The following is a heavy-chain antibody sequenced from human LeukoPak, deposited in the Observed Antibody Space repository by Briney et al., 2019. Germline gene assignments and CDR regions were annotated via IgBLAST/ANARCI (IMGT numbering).Heavy chain of an antibody. CDR1: GYTFTSYG. CDR2: ISAYNGDT. J-gene: IGHJ5*02. CDR3: AREAIVVPAANNWFDP. Sequence: GASVKVSCKASGYTFTSYGINWVRQAPGQGLEWMGWISAYNGDTNYAQKFQGRVTMTRDTSISTAYMELSRLRSDDTAVYYCAREAIVVPAANNWFDPWGQGTLVTVSS. V-gene: IGHV1-18*01. D-gene: IGHD2-2*01.